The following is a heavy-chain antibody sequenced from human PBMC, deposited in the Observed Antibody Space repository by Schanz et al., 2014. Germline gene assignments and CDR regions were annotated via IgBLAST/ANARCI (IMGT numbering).Heavy chain of an antibody. V-gene: IGHV3-33*06. D-gene: IGHD2-15*01. Sequence: VQLVESGGGLVQPGGSLRLSCGGSGFTFSKYWMSWVRQAPGKGLEWVAVIWYDENNKYYADSVKGRFTISRDNSENTLYLQMNSLSADDTAVFYCAKGMGYCSGGTCYDYYYYGLDVWGQGTTVTVSS. CDR2: IWYDENNK. J-gene: IGHJ6*02. CDR3: AKGMGYCSGGTCYDYYYYGLDV. CDR1: GFTFSKYW.